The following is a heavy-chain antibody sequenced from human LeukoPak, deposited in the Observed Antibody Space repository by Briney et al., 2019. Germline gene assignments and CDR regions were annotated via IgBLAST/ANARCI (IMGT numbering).Heavy chain of an antibody. D-gene: IGHD5-24*01. CDR1: GGTFSSYA. CDR2: IIPILGIA. V-gene: IGHV1-69*04. J-gene: IGHJ6*02. Sequence: ASVKVSCKASGGTFSSYAISWVRQAPGQGLEWMGRIIPILGIANYAQKFQGRVTITADKSTSTAYMELSSLRSEDTAVYYCARVPLRDGYNYNYYYGMDVWGQGTLVTVSS. CDR3: ARVPLRDGYNYNYYYGMDV.